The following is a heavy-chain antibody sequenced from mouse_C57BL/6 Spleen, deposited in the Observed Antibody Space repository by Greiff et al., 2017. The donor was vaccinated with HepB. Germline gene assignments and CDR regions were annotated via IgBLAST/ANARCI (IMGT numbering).Heavy chain of an antibody. CDR2: ISNGGGST. J-gene: IGHJ2*01. CDR3: ARQDSNSYYFDY. CDR1: GFTFSDYY. Sequence: EVQRVESGGGLVQPGGSLKLSCAASGFTFSDYYMYWVRQTPEKRLEWVAYISNGGGSTYYPDTVKGRFTISRDNAKNTLYLQMSRLKSEDTAMYYCARQDSNSYYFDYWGQGTTLTVSS. D-gene: IGHD2-5*01. V-gene: IGHV5-12*01.